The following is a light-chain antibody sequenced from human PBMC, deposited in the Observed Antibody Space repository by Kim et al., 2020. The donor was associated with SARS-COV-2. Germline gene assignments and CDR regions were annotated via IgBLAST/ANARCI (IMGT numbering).Light chain of an antibody. J-gene: IGKJ2*01. CDR1: QRFSINY. CDR2: GTS. V-gene: IGKV3-20*01. CDR3: HQYVSSPYT. Sequence: SPGEGATPSCRARQRFSINYLAWHQHTLGQAPSLLIYGTSIRATDIPARFSGSGSGIDFTLTLSRLGPEDFAVYYCHQYVSSPYTLGQGPKLEI.